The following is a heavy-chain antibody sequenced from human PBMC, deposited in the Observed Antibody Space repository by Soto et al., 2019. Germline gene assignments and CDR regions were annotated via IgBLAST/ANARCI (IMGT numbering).Heavy chain of an antibody. Sequence: ASVKVSCKASGYTFTSYAMHWVRQAPGQRLEWMGWINAGNGNTKYSQKFQGRVTITRDTSASTAYMELRSLRSDDTAVYYCASVGFCSSNRWHGEFDILGRCTLVTVSS. J-gene: IGHJ2*01. CDR1: GYTFTSYA. D-gene: IGHD2-2*01. CDR2: INAGNGNT. CDR3: ASVGFCSSNRWHGEFDI. V-gene: IGHV1-3*01.